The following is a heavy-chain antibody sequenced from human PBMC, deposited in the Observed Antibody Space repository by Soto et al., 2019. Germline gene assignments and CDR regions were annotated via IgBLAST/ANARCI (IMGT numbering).Heavy chain of an antibody. CDR2: IYYSGST. V-gene: IGHV4-4*02. J-gene: IGHJ4*02. CDR1: GGYISTSNW. Sequence: PSETLSLTCAVSGGYISTSNWWSWVRQPPGKGLEWIGYIYYSGSTNYNPSLKSRVTISVDTSKNQFSLKLSSVTAADTAVYYCARGRPFDYWGQGTLVTVSS. CDR3: ARGRPFDY.